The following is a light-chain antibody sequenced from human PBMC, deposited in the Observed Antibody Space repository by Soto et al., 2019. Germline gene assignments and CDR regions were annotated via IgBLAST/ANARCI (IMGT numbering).Light chain of an antibody. CDR3: MLYMGGGLVV. V-gene: IGLV8-61*01. CDR2: STN. J-gene: IGLJ2*01. Sequence: QTVVTQEPSFSVSPGWTVTLTCGLTSGSVSTTYYPSWYQQTPGQAPRTLIYSTNIRSSGVPDRFSGSILGNKAALTITGAQADDESDYHCMLYMGGGLVVFGGGTKVTVL. CDR1: SGSVSTTYY.